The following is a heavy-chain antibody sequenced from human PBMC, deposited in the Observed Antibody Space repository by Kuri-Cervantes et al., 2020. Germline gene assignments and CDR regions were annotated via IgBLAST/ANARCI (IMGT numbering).Heavy chain of an antibody. CDR1: GYSFTSYY. D-gene: IGHD3-22*01. Sequence: ASVKVSCKGSGYSFTSYYMHWVRQAPGQGLEWMGIINPSGGSTSYAQKFQGRVTMTRDTSTSTVYMELSSLRSEDTAVYYCARVDHYYDGSGWVFDYWGQGTLVTVSS. CDR3: ARVDHYYDGSGWVFDY. CDR2: INPSGGST. J-gene: IGHJ4*02. V-gene: IGHV1-46*01.